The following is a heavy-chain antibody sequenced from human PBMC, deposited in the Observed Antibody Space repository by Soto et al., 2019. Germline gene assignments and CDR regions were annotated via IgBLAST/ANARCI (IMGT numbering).Heavy chain of an antibody. CDR2: IYPGDSDT. J-gene: IGHJ4*02. CDR1: GDSFTSYW. D-gene: IGHD6-19*01. Sequence: PGESLKISCKGSGDSFTSYWIGWVRQMPGKGLEWMGIIYPGDSDTRYSPSFQGQVTISADKSISTAYLQWSSLKASDAAMYYCARRWAVAGTVFDYWGQGTLVTVSS. CDR3: ARRWAVAGTVFDY. V-gene: IGHV5-51*01.